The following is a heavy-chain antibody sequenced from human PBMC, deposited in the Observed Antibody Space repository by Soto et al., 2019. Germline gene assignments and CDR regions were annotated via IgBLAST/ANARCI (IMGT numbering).Heavy chain of an antibody. D-gene: IGHD3-22*01. V-gene: IGHV5-10-1*01. CDR2: IDPSDSHT. Sequence: GESLESSCKGSGYSFAGYWITWVRQKPGKGLEWMGRIDPSDSHTYYSPSFRGHVTISVTKSITTVFLQWSSLRASDTAMYYCARQIYDSDTGPNFEYYFDSWGKGTQVPVSS. J-gene: IGHJ4*02. CDR3: ARQIYDSDTGPNFEYYFDS. CDR1: GYSFAGYW.